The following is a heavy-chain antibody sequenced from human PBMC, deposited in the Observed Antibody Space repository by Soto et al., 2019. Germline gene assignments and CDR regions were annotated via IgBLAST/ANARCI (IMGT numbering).Heavy chain of an antibody. J-gene: IGHJ6*02. CDR2: INSDGSST. V-gene: IGHV3-74*01. CDR3: AREGVILRSRGMDV. D-gene: IGHD3-9*01. Sequence: EVQLLESGGGLVQPGGSLRLSCAASGFTFSSYAMSWVRQAPGKGLEWVSRINSDGSSTSYADSVKGRFTISRDNAKNTLYLQMNSLRAEDTAVYYCAREGVILRSRGMDVWGQGTTVTVSS. CDR1: GFTFSSYA.